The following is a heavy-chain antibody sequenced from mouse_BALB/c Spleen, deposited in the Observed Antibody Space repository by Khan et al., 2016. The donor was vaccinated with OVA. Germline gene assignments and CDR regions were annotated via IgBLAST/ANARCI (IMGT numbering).Heavy chain of an antibody. CDR2: VSTGGSYT. CDR3: TRLAYYYDSEGFAY. V-gene: IGHV5-6*01. J-gene: IGHJ3*01. Sequence: EVELVESGGDLVKPGGSLKLSCAASGFTFSTYGMSWVRQAPDKRLEWVATVSTGGSYTYYPDSVKGRFTISRDNAKKTLYLQMSGLRSEDTAMFYCTRLAYYYDSEGFAYWGQGTLFTVSA. CDR1: GFTFSTYG. D-gene: IGHD1-1*01.